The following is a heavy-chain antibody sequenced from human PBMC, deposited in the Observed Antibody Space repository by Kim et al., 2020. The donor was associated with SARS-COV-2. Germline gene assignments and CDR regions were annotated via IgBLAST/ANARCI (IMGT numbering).Heavy chain of an antibody. CDR1: GFNFTNDW. D-gene: IGHD3-16*01. CDR3: SHTLMAATENGVDD. J-gene: IGHJ4*02. CDR2: IDNGGGAG. Sequence: GGSLRLSCAASGFNFTNDWMSWVRQAPGKGLEWVANIDNGGGAGHYIDSVKGRFTISSENARNSLFLQMDSLGADDTAVYYCSHTLMAATENGVDDWGRGTLVTVSS. V-gene: IGHV3-7*01.